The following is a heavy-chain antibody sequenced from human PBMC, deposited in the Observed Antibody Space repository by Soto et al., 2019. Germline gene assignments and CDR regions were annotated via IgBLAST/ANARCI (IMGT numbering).Heavy chain of an antibody. CDR1: GESFSGYY. V-gene: IGHV4-34*01. CDR3: ASVRTNSPSDAFDI. J-gene: IGHJ3*02. Sequence: PSETLSLTCAVYGESFSGYYWSWIRQPPGKGLEWIGEINHSGSTNYNPSLKSRVTISVDTSKNQFSLKLSSVTAADTAVYYCASVRTNSPSDAFDIWGQGTMVTVSS. D-gene: IGHD1-1*01. CDR2: INHSGST.